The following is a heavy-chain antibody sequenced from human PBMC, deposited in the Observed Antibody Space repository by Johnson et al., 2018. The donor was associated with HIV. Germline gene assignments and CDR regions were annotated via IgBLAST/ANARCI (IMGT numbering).Heavy chain of an antibody. J-gene: IGHJ3*02. CDR1: GFTFDDYA. D-gene: IGHD3-10*01. V-gene: IGHV3-9*01. CDR2: ISWNSGSI. Sequence: VQLVESGGGLVEPGRSLRLSCAASGFTFDDYAMHWVRQTPGKGLEWVSGISWNSGSIGYADSVKGRFTISRDNAKKSRYLAMSSLRPEDTALYFCAKDMVPWFGELPWAFDAFDIWGQGTMVTVSS. CDR3: AKDMVPWFGELPWAFDAFDI.